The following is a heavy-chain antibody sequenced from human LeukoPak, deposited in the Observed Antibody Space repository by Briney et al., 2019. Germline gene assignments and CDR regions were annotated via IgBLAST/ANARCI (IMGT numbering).Heavy chain of an antibody. CDR1: GFTFSSYG. Sequence: GGSLRLSCAASGFTFSSYGMHWVRQAPGKGLEWVAFIRYDGSNKYYADSVKGRFTISRDNSKNTLYLQMNSLRAEDTAVYYCAKDAWDLDAFDNWGQGTMVTVSS. J-gene: IGHJ3*02. D-gene: IGHD1-26*01. CDR3: AKDAWDLDAFDN. V-gene: IGHV3-30*02. CDR2: IRYDGSNK.